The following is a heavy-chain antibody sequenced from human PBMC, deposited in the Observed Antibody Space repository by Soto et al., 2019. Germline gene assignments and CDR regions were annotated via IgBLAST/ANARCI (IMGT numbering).Heavy chain of an antibody. J-gene: IGHJ4*02. D-gene: IGHD1-26*01. CDR2: IIPMFDTA. CDR3: ARGPLGGVWGPTTFDY. V-gene: IGHV1-69*12. CDR1: GGTPTTYV. Sequence: QVQLVQSGAEMKKPGSSVKVSCKTSGGTPTTYVISWVRQAPGQGLEWMGGIIPMFDTANYAQKFQGRVTITADESTSTAYMELNSLRSEDTAVYYCARGPLGGVWGPTTFDYWGQGTLVTVSS.